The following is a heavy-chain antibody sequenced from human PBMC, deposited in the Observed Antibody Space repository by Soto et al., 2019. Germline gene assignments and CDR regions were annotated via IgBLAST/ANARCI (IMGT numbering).Heavy chain of an antibody. CDR1: GDSVSSNSAA. CDR3: AGITWFRGLDV. Sequence: PSQTLSLTCAISGDSVSSNSAAWIWIRQSPSRGLEWLGRTYYKSKWNNDYALSVKSRITISPDTSQNLFSLDLDSVTPEDTAVYYCAGITWFRGLDVWGQGTPLPVS. V-gene: IGHV6-1*01. CDR2: TYYKSKWNN. J-gene: IGHJ6*02. D-gene: IGHD3-10*01.